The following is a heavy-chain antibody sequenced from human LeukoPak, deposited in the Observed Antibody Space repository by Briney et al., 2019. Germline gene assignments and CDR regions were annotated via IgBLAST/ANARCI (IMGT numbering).Heavy chain of an antibody. Sequence: SETLSLTCTVSSGSISYVYWNWIRQRPGKGLEWVGYIHYTGSTNYNPSLKSRITISVDTSQNQFSLTVSSVTAADTAVYYCATYTHRLHYWGQGTLVTVSS. CDR3: ATYTHRLHY. CDR1: SGSISYVY. D-gene: IGHD3-16*01. J-gene: IGHJ4*02. CDR2: IHYTGST. V-gene: IGHV4-59*01.